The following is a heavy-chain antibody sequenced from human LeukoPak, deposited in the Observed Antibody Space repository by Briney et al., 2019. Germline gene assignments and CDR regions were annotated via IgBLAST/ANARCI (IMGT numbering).Heavy chain of an antibody. Sequence: SETLSLTCTVSGGSISSSTYYWGWIRQPPGKGLEWIGSIYYSWSTYYNPSLKSRVTISVDTSKNQFSLKLSFVTAADTAVYYCARDGTQAVAGALSYWGQGTLVTVSS. CDR2: IYYSWST. D-gene: IGHD6-19*01. J-gene: IGHJ4*02. V-gene: IGHV4-39*07. CDR3: ARDGTQAVAGALSY. CDR1: GGSISSSTYY.